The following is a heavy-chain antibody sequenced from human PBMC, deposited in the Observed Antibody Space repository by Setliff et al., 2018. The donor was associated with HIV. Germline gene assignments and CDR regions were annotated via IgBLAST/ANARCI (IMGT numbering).Heavy chain of an antibody. CDR2: IYHSGST. J-gene: IGHJ4*02. V-gene: IGHV4-4*02. CDR1: GASDISYIW. D-gene: IGHD2-2*01. Sequence: SETLSLTCAVSGASDISYIWWSWVRQPPGKELEWIGEIYHSGSTNYNPSLKSRVTISLDRFKNQFSLKLTSVTAADTAVYHCASRVPAARHFDYWGQGTLVTVSS. CDR3: ASRVPAARHFDY.